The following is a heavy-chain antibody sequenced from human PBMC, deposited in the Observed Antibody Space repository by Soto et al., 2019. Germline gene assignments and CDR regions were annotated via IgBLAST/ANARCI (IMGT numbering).Heavy chain of an antibody. V-gene: IGHV3-7*01. CDR3: ARGRASFYLDF. Sequence: GGSLRLSCAASGFTFSSYWMSWVRQAPGKGLEWVANIKQDGSEKYYVDSVKGRFTISRDNAKNSLYLQMNSLRDEDTAMYYCARGRASFYLDFWGQGTLVTVSS. CDR1: GFTFSSYW. J-gene: IGHJ4*02. CDR2: IKQDGSEK.